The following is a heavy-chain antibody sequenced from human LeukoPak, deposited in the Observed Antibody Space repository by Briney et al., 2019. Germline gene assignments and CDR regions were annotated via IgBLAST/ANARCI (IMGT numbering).Heavy chain of an antibody. CDR3: ANSPRPYFDY. CDR1: GFTFSSYG. CDR2: ISYDGSNK. V-gene: IGHV3-30*18. Sequence: PGRSLRLSCAASGFTFSSYGMHWVRQAPGKGLEWVAVISYDGSNKYYADSVKGRFTISRDNSKNTLYLQMNSLRAEDTAVYYCANSPRPYFDYWGQGTLVTVSS. J-gene: IGHJ4*02.